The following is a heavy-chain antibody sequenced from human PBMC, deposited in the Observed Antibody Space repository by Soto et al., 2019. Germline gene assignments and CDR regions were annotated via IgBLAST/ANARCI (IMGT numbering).Heavy chain of an antibody. CDR2: IYYSGST. CDR1: GGSISSYY. J-gene: IGHJ4*02. V-gene: IGHV4-59*08. CDR3: KTDLPTLIPQVDS. D-gene: IGHD4-4*01. Sequence: SETLSLTCTVSGGSISSYYWIWIRQPPGKGLEWIGYIYYSGSTNYNPSLKSRVTISVDTSKNQFSLKLSSVTAADTGVYFCKTDLPTLIPQVDSWGQGTLVTVSS.